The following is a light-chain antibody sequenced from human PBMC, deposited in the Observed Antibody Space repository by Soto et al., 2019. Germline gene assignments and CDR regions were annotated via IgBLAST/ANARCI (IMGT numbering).Light chain of an antibody. CDR3: QQRSNWPSWT. CDR1: QSVSSY. J-gene: IGKJ1*01. Sequence: EIVLTQSPATLSLSPGERATLSCRASQSVSSYLAWYQQKPGQAPRLLIYDASNRATGIPARFSGSGSGTDFTLTISSLEPADFAVYYCQQRSNWPSWTFGQGNKVDIK. CDR2: DAS. V-gene: IGKV3-11*01.